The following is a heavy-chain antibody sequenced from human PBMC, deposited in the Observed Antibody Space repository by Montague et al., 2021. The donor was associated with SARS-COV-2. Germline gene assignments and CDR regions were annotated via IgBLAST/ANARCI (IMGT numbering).Heavy chain of an antibody. CDR1: GFTFSQYS. J-gene: IGHJ4*02. CDR2: ICARGDST. CDR3: ACAYILDKWDEAY. V-gene: IGHV3-23*01. Sequence: SLRLSCAASGFTFSQYSMPWVRQPPGKGLEWVSSICARGDSTYYADSVKGRFTVSRDNSKSTLYLQMNSLRREDAAVYYCACAYILDKWDEAYWGQGTLVTVSS. D-gene: IGHD1-26*01.